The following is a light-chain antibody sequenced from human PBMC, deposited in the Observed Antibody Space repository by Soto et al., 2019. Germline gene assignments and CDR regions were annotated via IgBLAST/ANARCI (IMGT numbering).Light chain of an antibody. J-gene: IGKJ4*01. CDR3: QQADSFPLT. CDR1: QDIASW. V-gene: IGKV1-12*01. CDR2: SAS. Sequence: DIQLTQSPASVSASVGVRVTITCRASQDIASWLAWYQQKPGKAPNLLIYSASSLQSGVPSRFSGDGSETEFTLTISSLQPEDFATYYCQQADSFPLTFGGGTKVEL.